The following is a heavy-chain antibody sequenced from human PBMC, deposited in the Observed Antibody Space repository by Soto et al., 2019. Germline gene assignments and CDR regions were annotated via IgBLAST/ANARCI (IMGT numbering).Heavy chain of an antibody. CDR1: GFTFSSYS. CDR3: ASPLDGRTSNAFDI. Sequence: EVQLVESGGGLVQPGGYLRLSCAASGFTFSSYSMNWVRQAPGKGLEWVSYISSSSSTIYYADSVKGRFTISRDNAKNSLYLQMNSLRAEDTAVYYCASPLDGRTSNAFDIWGQGTMVTVSS. CDR2: ISSSSSTI. J-gene: IGHJ3*02. V-gene: IGHV3-48*01.